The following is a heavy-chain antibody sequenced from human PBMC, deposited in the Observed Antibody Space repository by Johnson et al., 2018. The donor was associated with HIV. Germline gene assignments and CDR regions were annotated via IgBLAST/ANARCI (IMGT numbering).Heavy chain of an antibody. V-gene: IGHV3-20*04. D-gene: IGHD1-26*01. J-gene: IGHJ3*01. CDR2: INWNGGRT. CDR1: GFIFDDYD. CDR3: VTADRGSA. Sequence: VQLVESGGGVVRPGGSLRLSCAGSGFIFDDYDMTWVRQAPGKGLEWVSGINWNGGRTGYADSVKGRFTISRDNAKNSLYLQMNSLRDEDTAVYYCVTADRGSAWGQGTTVTVSS.